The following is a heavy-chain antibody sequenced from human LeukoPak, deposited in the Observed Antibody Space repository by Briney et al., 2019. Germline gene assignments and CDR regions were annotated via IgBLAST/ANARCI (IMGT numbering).Heavy chain of an antibody. D-gene: IGHD1-1*01. J-gene: IGHJ4*02. CDR2: ISSSSSTI. V-gene: IGHV3-48*04. Sequence: GGSLRLSCAASGFTFSSYSMNWVRQAPGKGLEWVSYISSSSSTIYYADSVKGRFTISRDNAKNSLYLQMNSLRAEDTAVYYCARDRWTDYWGQGTLVTVSS. CDR1: GFTFSSYS. CDR3: ARDRWTDY.